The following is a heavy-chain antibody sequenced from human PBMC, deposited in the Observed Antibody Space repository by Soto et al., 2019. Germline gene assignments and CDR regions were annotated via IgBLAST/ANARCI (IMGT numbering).Heavy chain of an antibody. CDR2: ISAYNGNT. D-gene: IGHD1-26*01. V-gene: IGHV1-18*04. Sequence: ASVKVSCKASGYTFTSYGISWVRQAPGQGLEWMGWISAYNGNTNYAQKLQGRVSMTTDTSTSTAYMEMRSLRSDDTAGYYCARDLSAGGSYFLDAFDIWGQGTMVTVSS. CDR1: GYTFTSYG. CDR3: ARDLSAGGSYFLDAFDI. J-gene: IGHJ3*02.